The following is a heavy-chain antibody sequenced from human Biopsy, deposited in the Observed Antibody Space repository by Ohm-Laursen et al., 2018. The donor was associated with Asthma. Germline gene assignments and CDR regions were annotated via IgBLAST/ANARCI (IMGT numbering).Heavy chain of an antibody. CDR2: ISKDASTQ. CDR3: VRDGTDDAFDI. V-gene: IGHV3-30*01. J-gene: IGHJ3*02. D-gene: IGHD1-1*01. CDR1: GFSFSNFA. Sequence: SLRLSCTASGFSFSNFAIHWVRQAPGKGLEWVGVISKDASTQDHADSVKGRFTMARGNSKNTLDLQMNSLREEDTAVYYCVRDGTDDAFDIWGQGTVVSVSS.